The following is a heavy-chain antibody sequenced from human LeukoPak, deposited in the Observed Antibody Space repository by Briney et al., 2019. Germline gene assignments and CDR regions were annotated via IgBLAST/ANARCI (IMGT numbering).Heavy chain of an antibody. CDR3: ARTGVVLHYYGSGGNWFDP. Sequence: SETLSLTCTVSGGSISSSSYYWDWIRQPPGKGLEWIGSIYYSGSTYYNPSLKSRVTISVDTSKNQFSLKLSSVTAADTAVYYCARTGVVLHYYGSGGNWFDPWGQGTLVTVSS. CDR1: GGSISSSSYY. J-gene: IGHJ5*02. CDR2: IYYSGST. D-gene: IGHD3-10*01. V-gene: IGHV4-39*07.